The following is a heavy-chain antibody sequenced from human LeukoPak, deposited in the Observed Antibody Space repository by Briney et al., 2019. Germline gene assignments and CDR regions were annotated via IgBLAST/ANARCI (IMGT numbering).Heavy chain of an antibody. Sequence: ASVKVSCKASGYTFTSYDINWVRQAPGQGLEWMGIINPSGGSTSYAQKFQGRVTMTRDTSTSTVYMELSSLRSEDTAVYYCASGGNGVVISGYWGQGTLVTVSS. J-gene: IGHJ4*02. CDR1: GYTFTSYD. CDR2: INPSGGST. V-gene: IGHV1-46*01. D-gene: IGHD3-3*01. CDR3: ASGGNGVVISGY.